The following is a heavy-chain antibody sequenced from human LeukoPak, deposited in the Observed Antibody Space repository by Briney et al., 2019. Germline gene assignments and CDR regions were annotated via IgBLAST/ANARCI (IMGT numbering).Heavy chain of an antibody. CDR3: TTVRRAVAGPIDY. CDR2: IKSKTDGGTA. Sequence: GGSLRLSCAAPGVTFSNAWMSWVRQAPGEGLEWVGRIKSKTDGGTADYAAPVKGRFTISRDDSKNTLYLQMNSLKTEDTAMYYCTTVRRAVAGPIDYWGQGTLVTVSS. D-gene: IGHD6-19*01. V-gene: IGHV3-15*01. J-gene: IGHJ4*02. CDR1: GVTFSNAW.